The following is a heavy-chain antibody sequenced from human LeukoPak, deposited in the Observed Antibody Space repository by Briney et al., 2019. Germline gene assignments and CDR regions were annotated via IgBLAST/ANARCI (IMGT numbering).Heavy chain of an antibody. CDR2: ISAYNGNT. CDR1: GYPFTSYG. CDR3: ARDTHQDGNYVFDY. J-gene: IGHJ4*02. D-gene: IGHD1-7*01. Sequence: GASVKVSCKASGYPFTSYGISWVRQAPGQGLEWMGWISAYNGNTNYAQKLQGRVTMTTDTSTSTAYMELRSLRSDDTAVYYCARDTHQDGNYVFDYWGQGTLVTVSS. V-gene: IGHV1-18*01.